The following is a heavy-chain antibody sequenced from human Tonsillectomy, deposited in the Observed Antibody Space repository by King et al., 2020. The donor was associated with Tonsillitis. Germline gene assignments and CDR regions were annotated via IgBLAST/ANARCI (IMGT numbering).Heavy chain of an antibody. J-gene: IGHJ3*02. Sequence: LVESGGGLVQPGGSLRLSCAASGFTFSSYEMNWVRQAPGKGLGWVSYISSSVSTIYYADSVKGRFTISRDNAKNSLYLQMNSLRAEDTAVYYCAREGIDYYDSSGYYRVDAFDIWGQGTMVTVSS. CDR1: GFTFSSYE. CDR2: ISSSVSTI. D-gene: IGHD3-22*01. V-gene: IGHV3-48*03. CDR3: AREGIDYYDSSGYYRVDAFDI.